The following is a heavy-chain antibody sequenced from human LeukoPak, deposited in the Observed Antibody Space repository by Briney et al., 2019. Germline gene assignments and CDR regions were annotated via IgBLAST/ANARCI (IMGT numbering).Heavy chain of an antibody. CDR3: ARGRYGSGSKRGMDV. CDR1: GFTFSSYA. J-gene: IGHJ6*04. Sequence: GRSPRLSCAASGFTFSSYAMHWVRQAPGKGLEWVAVISYDGSNKYYADSVKGRFTISRDNSKNTLYLQMNSLRAEDTAVYYCARGRYGSGSKRGMDVWGKGTTVTVSS. CDR2: ISYDGSNK. V-gene: IGHV3-30*04. D-gene: IGHD3-10*01.